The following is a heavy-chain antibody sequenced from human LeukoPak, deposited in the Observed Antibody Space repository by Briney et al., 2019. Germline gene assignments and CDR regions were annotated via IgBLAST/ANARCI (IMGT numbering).Heavy chain of an antibody. Sequence: GGSLRLSCAASGFTFSSYGMSWVRQAPGKGLEWVSAFSGSGGSTYYTDSVKGRFTISRDNSKNTLYLQMNSLRAEDTAVYYCAKSVGTYCFDHWGQGALVTVSS. CDR1: GFTFSSYG. D-gene: IGHD7-27*01. CDR3: AKSVGTYCFDH. J-gene: IGHJ4*02. CDR2: FSGSGGST. V-gene: IGHV3-23*01.